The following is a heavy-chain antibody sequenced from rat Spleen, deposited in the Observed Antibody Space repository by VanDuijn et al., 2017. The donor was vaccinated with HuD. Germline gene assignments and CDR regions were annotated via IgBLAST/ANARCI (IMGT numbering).Heavy chain of an antibody. CDR1: GFTFSNFD. J-gene: IGHJ3*01. V-gene: IGHV5S13*01. D-gene: IGHD4-3*01. CDR3: ARQDTSGYSNWFTY. CDR2: ISPSGVT. Sequence: EVQLVESDGGLVQPGRSLKLSCSVSGFTFSNFDMAWVRQAPTKGLEWVSSISPSGVTYYRDSVKGRFTVSRDNARGTQYLQMDSLRSEDTATYYCARQDTSGYSNWFTYWGQGTLVTVSS.